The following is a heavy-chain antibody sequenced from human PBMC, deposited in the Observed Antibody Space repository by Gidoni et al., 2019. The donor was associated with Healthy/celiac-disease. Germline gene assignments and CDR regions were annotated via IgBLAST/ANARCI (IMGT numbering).Heavy chain of an antibody. V-gene: IGHV3-23*01. CDR1: GFTFISYA. D-gene: IGHD3-10*01. J-gene: IGHJ4*02. CDR3: ANFPFEGFGEKRIVTTNFDY. Sequence: EVQLLESGGGLVQPGGSLRLSCAASGFTFISYALSWVRQAPGKGLEWVSAIGGSGGSTYYADSVKGRFTISRDNSKNTLYLQMNSLRAEDTAVYYCANFPFEGFGEKRIVTTNFDYWGQGTLVTVSS. CDR2: IGGSGGST.